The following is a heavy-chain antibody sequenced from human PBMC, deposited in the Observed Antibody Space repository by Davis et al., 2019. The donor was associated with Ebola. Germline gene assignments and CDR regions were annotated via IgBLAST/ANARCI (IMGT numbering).Heavy chain of an antibody. CDR1: GGSFSGYY. V-gene: IGHV4-34*01. J-gene: IGHJ2*01. CDR2: INHSGST. CDR3: ARSPITISGVLVPLYWFFDL. D-gene: IGHD3-3*01. Sequence: SETLSLTCAVYGGSFSGYYWSWIRQPPGKGLEWIGEINHSGSTNYNPSLKSRVTISQDTSKNHFSLKLSSVTAADTAVYFCARSPITISGVLVPLYWFFDLRGRGTLVTVSS.